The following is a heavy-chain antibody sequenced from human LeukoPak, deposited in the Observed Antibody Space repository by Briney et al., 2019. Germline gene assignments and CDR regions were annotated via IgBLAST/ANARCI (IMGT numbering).Heavy chain of an antibody. Sequence: TSSQTLSLTCTVSGGSISGSGYYWSWIRQPPGKGLEWIGYIYHTGSTYYNPSLASRVTISVDRSKNQFSLRLTSVTAADTAVFYCARGGVGPTTNWFDPWGQGTLVTVSS. D-gene: IGHD1-26*01. CDR3: ARGGVGPTTNWFDP. CDR1: GGSISGSGYY. J-gene: IGHJ5*02. V-gene: IGHV4-30-2*01. CDR2: IYHTGST.